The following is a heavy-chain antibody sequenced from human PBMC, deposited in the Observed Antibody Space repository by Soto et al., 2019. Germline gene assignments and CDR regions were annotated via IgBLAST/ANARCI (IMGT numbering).Heavy chain of an antibody. J-gene: IGHJ4*02. CDR3: VRPGGRKHDILTGPDY. CDR1: GGTFNNYA. CDR2: LIPIFGTI. Sequence: SVKVSCKASGGTFNNYAISWVRQAPGQGLEWVGVLIPIFGTINYAQKFQGRVTITADESMTTAYMEMSGLRSEDTAVYYCVRPGGRKHDILTGPDYWGQGTLVTVSS. D-gene: IGHD3-9*01. V-gene: IGHV1-69*13.